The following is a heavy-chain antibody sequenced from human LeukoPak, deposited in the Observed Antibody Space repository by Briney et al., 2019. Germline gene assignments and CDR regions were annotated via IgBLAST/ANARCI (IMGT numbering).Heavy chain of an antibody. CDR2: INPSGGST. V-gene: IGHV1-46*01. CDR1: GYTFTSYY. CDR3: ARDSGYSSSSVHSGDY. J-gene: IGHJ4*02. Sequence: GASVKVSCKASGYTFTSYYMHWVRQAPGQGLEWMGIINPSGGSTSYAQKFQGRVTMTRDTSTSTVYMELSSLRSEDTAVYYCARDSGYSSSSVHSGDYWGQGTLVTVSS. D-gene: IGHD6-6*01.